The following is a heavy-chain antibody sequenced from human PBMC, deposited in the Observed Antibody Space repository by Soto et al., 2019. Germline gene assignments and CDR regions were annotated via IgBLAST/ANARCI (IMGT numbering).Heavy chain of an antibody. V-gene: IGHV3-23*01. CDR1: GFSFSTYA. Sequence: GGSLRLSCAASGFSFSTYAMTWVRPAPGKGLEWVSGISGNGGSTYYADSVKGRFTVSRDNSKNTVYLQMNSLRGDDTAVYYCAKVSEMVLAAGEWFDPWGQGTLVTVSS. J-gene: IGHJ5*02. D-gene: IGHD2-15*01. CDR2: ISGNGGST. CDR3: AKVSEMVLAAGEWFDP.